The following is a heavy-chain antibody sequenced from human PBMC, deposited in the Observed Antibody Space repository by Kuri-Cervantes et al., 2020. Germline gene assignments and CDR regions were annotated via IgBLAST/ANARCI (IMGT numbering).Heavy chain of an antibody. CDR3: AKGYSYGSYWYFDL. CDR2: IGIVGDT. Sequence: GGSLRLSCAASGFTFSSYWMHWVRQVIGKGLEWVSAIGIVGDTYYPGSVKGRFTISRDNAKNSLYLQMNSLRTEDTVLYYCAKGYSYGSYWYFDLWGRGTLVTVSS. CDR1: GFTFSSYW. J-gene: IGHJ2*01. D-gene: IGHD5-18*01. V-gene: IGHV3-13*01.